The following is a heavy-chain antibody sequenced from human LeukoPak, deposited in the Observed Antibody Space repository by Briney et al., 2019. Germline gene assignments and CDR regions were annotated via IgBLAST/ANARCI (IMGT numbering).Heavy chain of an antibody. J-gene: IGHJ6*02. CDR2: ISGGGGST. V-gene: IGHV3-23*01. CDR1: GITFRNYA. Sequence: GGSLRLSCAASGITFRNYAMNWGRQAPGKGLEWVSAISGGGGSTYYADSVKGRFLISRDNSKNTLYLQMDSLRAEDTAVYYCAKCSGAFYYHGMDVWGQGTTVTASS. CDR3: AKCSGAFYYHGMDV. D-gene: IGHD3-10*01.